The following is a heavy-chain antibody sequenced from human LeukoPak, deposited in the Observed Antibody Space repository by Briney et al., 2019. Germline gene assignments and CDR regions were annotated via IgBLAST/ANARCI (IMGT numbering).Heavy chain of an antibody. CDR3: AKGLLRGNWFDP. CDR1: GFTLSSYA. V-gene: IGHV3-23*01. CDR2: ISKNGGNT. J-gene: IGHJ5*02. D-gene: IGHD4-17*01. Sequence: GGSLRLSCAASGFTLSSYAMNWVRQAPGKGLEWVSGISKNGGNTYYADSVQGRFTISRDNSKNTLYLQMNSLRAEDTAVYYCAKGLLRGNWFDPWGQGTLVTVSS.